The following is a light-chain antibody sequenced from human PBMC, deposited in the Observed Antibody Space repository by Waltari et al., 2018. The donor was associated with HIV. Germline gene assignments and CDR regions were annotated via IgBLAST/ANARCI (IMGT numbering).Light chain of an antibody. J-gene: IGKJ4*01. Sequence: DIVMTQSRDVLAVSLGDTAAIICEFDQRLLSSSNNKDYLVWYQQKPGQPPKLLVYWASTRESGVPDRFSGSGSGTEFTLTISSLQAEDVAVYYCQQYYSPLLTFGGGTKVEIK. CDR2: WAS. CDR1: QRLLSSSNNKDY. V-gene: IGKV4-1*01. CDR3: QQYYSPLLT.